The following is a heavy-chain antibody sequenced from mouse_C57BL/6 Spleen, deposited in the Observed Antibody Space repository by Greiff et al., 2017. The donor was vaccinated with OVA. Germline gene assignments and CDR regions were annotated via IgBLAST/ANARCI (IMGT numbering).Heavy chain of an antibody. Sequence: VQLQQSGPELVKPGASVKISCKASGYAFSSSWMNWVKQRPGKGLEWIGRIYPGDGDTNYNGKFKGKATLTADKSSSTAYMQLSSLTSEDSAVYFCARLDTTVVPYYFDDWGKGTTLTVSS. CDR1: GYAFSSSW. D-gene: IGHD1-1*01. CDR3: ARLDTTVVPYYFDD. V-gene: IGHV1-82*01. J-gene: IGHJ2*01. CDR2: IYPGDGDT.